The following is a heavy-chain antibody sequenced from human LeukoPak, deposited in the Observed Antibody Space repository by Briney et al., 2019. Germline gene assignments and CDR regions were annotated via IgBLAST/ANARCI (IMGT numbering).Heavy chain of an antibody. CDR2: IYPDDSDT. Sequence: GESLKISCQGSGYNFTTHWIAWVRQMPGKGLELMGIIYPDDSDTRYSPSFQGQVTISADKSITTAYLQWSSLKASDTAMYYCARSYGTWNYADYWGQGTLLTVSS. J-gene: IGHJ4*02. CDR3: ARSYGTWNYADY. CDR1: GYNFTTHW. V-gene: IGHV5-51*06. D-gene: IGHD3-10*01.